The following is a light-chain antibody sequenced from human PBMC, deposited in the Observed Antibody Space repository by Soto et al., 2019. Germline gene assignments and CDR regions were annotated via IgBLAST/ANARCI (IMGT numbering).Light chain of an antibody. CDR3: RLSSNSTAYL. Sequence: LGLPASGCHTRAQSITIACTGTSSDVSGYDHVSWYQLHPGKPPNLVVFEVSNRPSGVSYRFAGSKSGNTAALPIPELQAEDQADYFCRLSSNSTAYLSGNGTKVTLL. CDR2: EVS. CDR1: SSDVSGYDH. J-gene: IGLJ1*01. V-gene: IGLV2-14*01.